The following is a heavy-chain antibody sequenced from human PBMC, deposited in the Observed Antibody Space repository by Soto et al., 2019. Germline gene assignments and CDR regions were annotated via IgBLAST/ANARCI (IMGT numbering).Heavy chain of an antibody. CDR3: ARSVFP. CDR2: IYYSGST. CDR1: GGSISSGGYY. Sequence: SETLSLTCNVFGGSISSGGYYWTWIRQHPGKGIERIGYIYYSGSTYYNPSLKSRVTISVYTSKNQFSLKLISVTAADTAVYYCARSVFPWGQGTLVTVSS. J-gene: IGHJ5*02. V-gene: IGHV4-31*03.